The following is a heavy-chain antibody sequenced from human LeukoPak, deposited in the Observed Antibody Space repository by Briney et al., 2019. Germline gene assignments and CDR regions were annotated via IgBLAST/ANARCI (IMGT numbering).Heavy chain of an antibody. D-gene: IGHD6-13*01. CDR1: GFTFSSYS. V-gene: IGHV3-21*01. CDR2: ISSSSSYI. CDR3: ARDTPIIAAARFDY. Sequence: MSGGSLRLSCAASGFTFSSYSMNWVRQAPGKGLEWVSSISSSSSYIYYADSVKGRFTISRDNAKNSLYLQMNSLRAEDTAVYYCARDTPIIAAARFDYWGQGTLVTVSS. J-gene: IGHJ4*02.